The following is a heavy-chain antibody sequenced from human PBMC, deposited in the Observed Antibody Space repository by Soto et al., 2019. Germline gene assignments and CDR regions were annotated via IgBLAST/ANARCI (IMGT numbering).Heavy chain of an antibody. Sequence: EASVKVSCKASGGTFSSYAISWVRQAPGQRLEWMGWINPNSGKTNYAQKFQGRVTITRNTSISTAYMELSSLRSEDTAVYYCARGFFGGGTGWGQGTLVTVSS. CDR1: GGTFSSYA. V-gene: IGHV1-8*03. J-gene: IGHJ4*02. CDR3: ARGFFGGGTG. CDR2: INPNSGKT. D-gene: IGHD2-15*01.